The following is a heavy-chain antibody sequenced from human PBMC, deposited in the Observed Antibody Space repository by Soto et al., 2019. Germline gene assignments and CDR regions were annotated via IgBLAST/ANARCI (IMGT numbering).Heavy chain of an antibody. Sequence: PSETLSLTCTVSGGSISSSSYYWGWIRQPPGKGLEWIANIYYSGITYYNPSLKSRVTISVDTSRSQFSLKLSSVTAADTAVYYCARQGKYTENWFDPWGQGTLVTVSS. D-gene: IGHD2-2*02. CDR2: IYYSGIT. CDR1: GGSISSSSYY. V-gene: IGHV4-39*01. CDR3: ARQGKYTENWFDP. J-gene: IGHJ5*02.